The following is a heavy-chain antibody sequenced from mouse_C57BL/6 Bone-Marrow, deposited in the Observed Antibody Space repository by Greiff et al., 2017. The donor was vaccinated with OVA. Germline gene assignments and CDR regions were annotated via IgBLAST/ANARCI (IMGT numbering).Heavy chain of an antibody. V-gene: IGHV10-1*01. CDR1: GFSFNTYA. Sequence: EVKLMESGGGLVQPKGSLKLSCAASGFSFNTYAMNWVRQAPGQGLEWVARIRSKSNNSATYYADSVKDRFTISRDDSESMLYLQMNDLKTEDTAMYYCVSPYYSNYAWFAYWGQGTLVTVSA. CDR2: IRSKSNNSAT. CDR3: VSPYYSNYAWFAY. J-gene: IGHJ3*01. D-gene: IGHD2-5*01.